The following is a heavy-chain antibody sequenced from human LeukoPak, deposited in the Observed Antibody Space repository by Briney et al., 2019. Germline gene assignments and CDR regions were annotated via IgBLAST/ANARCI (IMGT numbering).Heavy chain of an antibody. D-gene: IGHD3-10*01. CDR2: IYSGGRT. CDR3: ARAPHLGELTVV. Sequence: GGSLRLSCAASGFTVSSNYLSWVRQAPGKGLEWVSVIYSGGRTYYADSGKGRFTISRDNSKNTVYLQMNSLRAEDTAVYYCARAPHLGELTVVWGQGTLVTVSS. V-gene: IGHV3-66*01. CDR1: GFTVSSNY. J-gene: IGHJ4*02.